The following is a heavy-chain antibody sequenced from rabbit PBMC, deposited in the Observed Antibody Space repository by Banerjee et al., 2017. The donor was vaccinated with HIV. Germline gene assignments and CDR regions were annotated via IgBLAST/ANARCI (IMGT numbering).Heavy chain of an antibody. CDR3: ARSNDWGLEYFHL. CDR2: INTISGDT. V-gene: IGHV1S45*01. CDR1: GFSFSNGYV. J-gene: IGHJ4*01. Sequence: QQQLVESGGGLVQPEGSLTLTCTASGFSFSNGYVMCWVRQAPGKGLEWIACINTISGDTVYATWAKGRFTISKASWTTVTLQMTSLTAADTASYFCARSNDWGLEYFHLWGQGTLVTVS. D-gene: IGHD4-1*01.